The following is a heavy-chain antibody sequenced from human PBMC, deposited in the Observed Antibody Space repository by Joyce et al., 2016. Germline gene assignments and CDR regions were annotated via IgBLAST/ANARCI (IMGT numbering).Heavy chain of an antibody. V-gene: IGHV3-7*01. CDR3: ARGKAFDV. CDR1: GFTFSGNS. CDR2: IKQDGSAV. Sequence: EVQLVESGGGLVQPGGSLRLSCAASGFTFSGNSMSWLRQAPGGGMEGVANIKQDGSAVYYLDSVKCRVTVSRDNARSLVHLQMVSLRVEDTALYYCARGKAFDVWGQGTMVTVSS. J-gene: IGHJ3*01.